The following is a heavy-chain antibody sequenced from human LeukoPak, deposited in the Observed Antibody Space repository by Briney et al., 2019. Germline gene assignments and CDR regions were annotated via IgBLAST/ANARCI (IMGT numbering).Heavy chain of an antibody. J-gene: IGHJ4*02. CDR1: GFTFSSYE. D-gene: IGHD6-13*01. CDR3: ARDYVVAAAGTYY. CDR2: ISSSGSTM. Sequence: PGGSLGLSCAASGFTFSSYEMNWVRQAPGKGLEWVSYISSSGSTMYYADSVKGRFTISRDNAKSSLYLLRNSLRAEDTAVYYCARDYVVAAAGTYYWGQGTLVTVSS. V-gene: IGHV3-48*03.